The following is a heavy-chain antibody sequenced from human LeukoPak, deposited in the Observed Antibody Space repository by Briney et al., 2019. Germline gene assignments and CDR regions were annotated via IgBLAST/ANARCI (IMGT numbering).Heavy chain of an antibody. Sequence: PSETLSLTCTVSGGSISSSSYYWGWIRQPPGKGLEWIGEIYHSGSTNYNPSLKSRVTISVDKSKNQFSLKLSSVTAADTAIYYCAKDFSSASYTYYYYYMDVWGKGTTVTVSS. CDR1: GGSISSSSYY. D-gene: IGHD6-25*01. CDR2: IYHSGST. CDR3: AKDFSSASYTYYYYYMDV. J-gene: IGHJ6*03. V-gene: IGHV4-39*07.